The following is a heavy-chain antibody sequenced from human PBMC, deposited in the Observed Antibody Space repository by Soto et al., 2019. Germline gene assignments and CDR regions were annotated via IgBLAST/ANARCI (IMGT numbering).Heavy chain of an antibody. Sequence: GGSLRLSCEASGFNFGAYGMHWVRQAPGKGLEWVAVISHDGTKTYYSDSVKGRFTVSRDNSKNMSYVQVVSLRPDDTAVYSCAKDRRDGYTTCSRCYGVDVWGQGTTVTVS. D-gene: IGHD5-18*01. CDR1: GFNFGAYG. J-gene: IGHJ6*02. CDR2: ISHDGTKT. CDR3: AKDRRDGYTTCSRCYGVDV. V-gene: IGHV3-30*18.